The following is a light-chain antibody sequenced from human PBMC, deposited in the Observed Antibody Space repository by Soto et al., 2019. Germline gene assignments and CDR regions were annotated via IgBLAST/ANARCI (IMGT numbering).Light chain of an antibody. Sequence: DIQMTQSPSSLSASVGDRITINCRASQSVSKYLNWYQHKLGKAPELLIYAASSLYSGVPSRFSGSQSATYFTLTISNLQPEDSASYYCQRTYTSPGTCGQGTKVEIK. J-gene: IGKJ1*01. CDR3: QRTYTSPGT. V-gene: IGKV1-39*01. CDR2: AAS. CDR1: QSVSKY.